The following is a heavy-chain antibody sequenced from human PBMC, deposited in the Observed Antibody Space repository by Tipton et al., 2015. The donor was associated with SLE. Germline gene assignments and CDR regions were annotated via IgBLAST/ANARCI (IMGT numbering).Heavy chain of an antibody. D-gene: IGHD4-23*01. CDR1: GFTFSSYG. CDR2: IWYDGSNK. CDR3: AKGASMVVTPLDY. V-gene: IGHV3-33*06. J-gene: IGHJ4*02. Sequence: SLRLSCAASGFTFSSYGMHWVRQAPGKGLEWVAVIWYDGSNKYYADSVKGRFTISRDNSKNTLYLQMNSLRAEDTAVYYCAKGASMVVTPLDYWGQGTLVTVS.